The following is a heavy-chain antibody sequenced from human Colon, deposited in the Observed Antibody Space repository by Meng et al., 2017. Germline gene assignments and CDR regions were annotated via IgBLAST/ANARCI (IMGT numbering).Heavy chain of an antibody. Sequence: VQRQESGPGLVRPSEPLSPICPVSGASVRSPDHQWGWVRQPPGKGLEWIGYARIDYANTNYNPSLKSRVNVSLDTSKNQFSLNVRPVTAADTAVYYCARDYWGSLDFWGQGILVTVSS. CDR1: GASVRSPDHQ. V-gene: IGHV4-61*08. J-gene: IGHJ4*02. CDR2: ARIDYANT. D-gene: IGHD3-16*01. CDR3: ARDYWGSLDF.